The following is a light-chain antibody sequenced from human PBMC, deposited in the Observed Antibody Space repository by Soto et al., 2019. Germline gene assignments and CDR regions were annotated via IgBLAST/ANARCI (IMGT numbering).Light chain of an antibody. V-gene: IGLV1-40*01. CDR2: GNS. CDR1: SSNIGAAYD. CDR3: YAYDSSLSGDI. Sequence: QYVLTQPPSVSGAPGQRFTIYCTRSSSNIGAAYDVHGYHQLPGTAPKLLLYGNSNRPSGVPVRFSGSKSGTEASLAITGLQAESEAGYYCYAYDSSLSGDIFGTGTTFTVL. J-gene: IGLJ1*01.